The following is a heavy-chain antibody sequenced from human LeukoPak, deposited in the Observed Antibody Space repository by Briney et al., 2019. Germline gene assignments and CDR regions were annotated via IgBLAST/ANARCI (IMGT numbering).Heavy chain of an antibody. J-gene: IGHJ2*01. CDR1: GGSISSSSYY. CDR3: ARDGVSALNLYSDI. D-gene: IGHD3-3*01. CDR2: IYYSGST. V-gene: IGHV4-39*07. Sequence: SETLSLTCTVSGGSISSSSYYWGWIRQPPGKGLEWIGSIYYSGSTYYNPSLKSRVTISVGTSKNQFSLSLISVTAADTAVYYCARDGVSALNLYSDIWGRGTLVTVSS.